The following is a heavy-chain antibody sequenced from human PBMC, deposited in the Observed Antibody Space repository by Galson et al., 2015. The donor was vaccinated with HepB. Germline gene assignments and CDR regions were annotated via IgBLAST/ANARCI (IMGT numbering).Heavy chain of an antibody. CDR2: IKEDGSEK. Sequence: SLRLSCAASGFTFSSCWMNWVRQAPGKGLEWVANIKEDGSEKYYVDSLKGRITISRDNAKNSLYLQMNSLRDEDTAVYYCVRDPPKFGESYPFYYYGMDVWGQGTTVTVS. D-gene: IGHD3-10*01. J-gene: IGHJ6*02. CDR3: VRDPPKFGESYPFYYYGMDV. CDR1: GFTFSSCW. V-gene: IGHV3-7*03.